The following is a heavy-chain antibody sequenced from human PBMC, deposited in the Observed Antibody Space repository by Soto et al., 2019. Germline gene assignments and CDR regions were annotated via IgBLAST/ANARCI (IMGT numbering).Heavy chain of an antibody. V-gene: IGHV5-51*01. J-gene: IGHJ5*02. CDR2: IYPSDSDT. CDR3: ARGADSSSWYLGFDP. CDR1: GYHFTNYW. Sequence: GESLKISCQGSGYHFTNYWIGWVRQMPGKGLEWMGFIYPSDSDTRYSPSFQGQVTISADKSISTAYLQWSSLKASDTAVYYCARGADSSSWYLGFDPWGQGTLVTVSS. D-gene: IGHD6-13*01.